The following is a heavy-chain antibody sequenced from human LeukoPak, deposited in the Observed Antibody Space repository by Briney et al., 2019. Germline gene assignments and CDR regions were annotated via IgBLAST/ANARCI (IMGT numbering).Heavy chain of an antibody. V-gene: IGHV3-7*01. CDR1: GFTFSNSW. D-gene: IGHD2-8*02. J-gene: IGHJ4*02. Sequence: GGSLRLSCVAPGFTFSNSWMAWVRQAPGKGLEWVANIKQDGGKKHYADSLRGRFTISRDNPKNSLCLQMNSLRSDDTALYYCARDTVGSLDYWGQGILVTVAS. CDR2: IKQDGGKK. CDR3: ARDTVGSLDY.